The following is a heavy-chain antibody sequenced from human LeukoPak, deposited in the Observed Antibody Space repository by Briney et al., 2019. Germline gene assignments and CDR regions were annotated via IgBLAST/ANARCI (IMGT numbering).Heavy chain of an antibody. D-gene: IGHD4/OR15-4a*01. CDR3: ARDFSGASRIDF. J-gene: IGHJ4*02. CDR1: GFTFSTYA. Sequence: GSLRLSCAASGFTFSTYAMHWVRQAPGKGLEWLAVVSNDAYNKYYSDSVKGRFTISRDNSRNTLYLQMNSLRPEDTAVYYCARDFSGASRIDFWGQGALVSVSS. CDR2: VSNDAYNK. V-gene: IGHV3-30-3*01.